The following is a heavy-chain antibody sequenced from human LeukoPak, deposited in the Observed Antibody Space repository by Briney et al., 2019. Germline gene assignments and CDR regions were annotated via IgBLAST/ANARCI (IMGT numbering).Heavy chain of an antibody. CDR1: GGSISSYY. J-gene: IGHJ4*02. D-gene: IGHD4-17*01. CDR3: ARHPMTTVTTKCYFDY. CDR2: IYYSGST. V-gene: IGHV4-59*01. Sequence: PSETLSLTCTVSGGSISSYYWSWIRQPPGKGLEWIGYIYYSGSTNYNPSLKSRVTISVDTSKNQFSLKLSSVTAADTAVYYCARHPMTTVTTKCYFDYWGQGTLVTVSS.